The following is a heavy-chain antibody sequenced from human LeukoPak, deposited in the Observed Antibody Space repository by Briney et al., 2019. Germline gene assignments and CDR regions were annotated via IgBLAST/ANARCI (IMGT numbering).Heavy chain of an antibody. CDR3: ARDVGASAPDAFDI. V-gene: IGHV3-48*04. J-gene: IGHJ3*02. Sequence: GESLRLSCAASGFTFSSYSMNWVRQAPGKGLEWVSYISSASNTIYYADSVKGRFTISRDNAKNSLYLQMNSLRAEDTDVYYCARDVGASAPDAFDIWGQGTMVTVSS. CDR1: GFTFSSYS. D-gene: IGHD1-26*01. CDR2: ISSASNTI.